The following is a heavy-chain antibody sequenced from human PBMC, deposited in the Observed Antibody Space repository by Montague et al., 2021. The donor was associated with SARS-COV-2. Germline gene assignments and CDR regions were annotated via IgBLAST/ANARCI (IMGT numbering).Heavy chain of an antibody. CDR3: ARGPLVGGYDPDGMDV. J-gene: IGHJ6*02. CDR1: GGSISSSSYY. CDR2: IYYSGST. V-gene: IGHV4-39*07. D-gene: IGHD5-12*01. Sequence: SETLSLTCTVSGGSISSSSYYWGWIRQPPGKGLEWIGSIYYSGSTYYSPSLKSRVTISVDTSKNQFSLKLSSVTAADTAMYYCARGPLVGGYDPDGMDVWGQGTTVTVSS.